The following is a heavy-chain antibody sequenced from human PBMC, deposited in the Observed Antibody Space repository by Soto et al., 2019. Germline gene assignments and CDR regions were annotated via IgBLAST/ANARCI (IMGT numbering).Heavy chain of an antibody. D-gene: IGHD1-26*01. Sequence: ASETLSLTCAVSGYSISCGYYLGWIRQPPGKGLEWIGSINHSGSTYYNPSLKSRVTISVDTSKNQFSLKLSSVTAADTAVYYCERLVGGTTIDYWGQGTLVTVSS. CDR2: INHSGST. V-gene: IGHV4-38-2*01. CDR3: ERLVGGTTIDY. J-gene: IGHJ4*02. CDR1: GYSISCGYY.